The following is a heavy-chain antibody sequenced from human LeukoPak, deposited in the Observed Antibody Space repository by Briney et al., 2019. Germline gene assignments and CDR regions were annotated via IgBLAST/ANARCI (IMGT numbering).Heavy chain of an antibody. V-gene: IGHV1-69*04. CDR1: GGTFSSYA. CDR3: ARDEGRDGYNNDY. J-gene: IGHJ4*02. Sequence: SVTVSCKASGGTFSSYAISWVRQAPGQGREWMGRIIPILGIANYAQKFQGRVTITADKSTSTAYMELSSLRSEDTAVYYCARDEGRDGYNNDYWGQGTLVTVSS. CDR2: IIPILGIA. D-gene: IGHD5-24*01.